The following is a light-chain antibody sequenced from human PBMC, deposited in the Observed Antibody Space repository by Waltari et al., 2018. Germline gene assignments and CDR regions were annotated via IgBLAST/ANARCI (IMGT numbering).Light chain of an antibody. CDR3: QQAHTFPPT. CDR1: QCIRSW. V-gene: IGKV1-12*01. Sequence: DIQMTQSPSSVSAAVGYRVTITCRASQCIRSWLAWYQQRPGKAPKLLIYAASSLQSGVPSRFSGSGSGTDFTLTISSLQPEDFATYYCQQAHTFPPTFGPGTKVHIQ. J-gene: IGKJ3*01. CDR2: AAS.